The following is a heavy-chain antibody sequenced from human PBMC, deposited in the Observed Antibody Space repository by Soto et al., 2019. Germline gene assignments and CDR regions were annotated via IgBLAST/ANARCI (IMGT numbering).Heavy chain of an antibody. J-gene: IGHJ6*03. CDR2: INSDGSST. CDR1: GFTFSSYW. V-gene: IGHV3-74*01. CDR3: TRGLSYYYYYYMDV. Sequence: PGGSQRLSCAASGFTFSSYWMHWVRQAPGKGLVWVSRINSDGSSTNYADSVKGRFTISRDNAKNTLYLQMNSLRAEDTAVYYCTRGLSYYYYYYMDVSGKGTPVTVSS.